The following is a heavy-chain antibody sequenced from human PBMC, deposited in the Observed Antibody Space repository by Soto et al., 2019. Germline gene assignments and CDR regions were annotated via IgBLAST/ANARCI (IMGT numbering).Heavy chain of an antibody. J-gene: IGHJ3*01. CDR1: GISVSSNY. V-gene: IGHV3-53*01. CDR2: SYSGGNT. D-gene: IGHD1-1*01. Sequence: EVQLVESGGGLIQPGGSLRLSCAASGISVSSNYMTWVRQAPGKGLECVSVSYSGGNTYYADSVKGRFTISSDSSKTTVYLQMNGLRPDDTAVYYCASWHEREHAYDVWGQGTTVTVAS. CDR3: ASWHEREHAYDV.